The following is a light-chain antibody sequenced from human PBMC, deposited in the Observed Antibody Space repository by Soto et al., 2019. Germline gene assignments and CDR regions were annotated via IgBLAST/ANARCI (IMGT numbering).Light chain of an antibody. Sequence: RASQSVTSNYLAWYQQKPGQAPRLLIYGASTRATGIPDRFSGSGSGTDFTLAISRLEPEDFALYFCQQYAGSPRTFGQGTKVEIK. CDR2: GAS. CDR3: QQYAGSPRT. V-gene: IGKV3-20*01. CDR1: QSVTSNY. J-gene: IGKJ1*01.